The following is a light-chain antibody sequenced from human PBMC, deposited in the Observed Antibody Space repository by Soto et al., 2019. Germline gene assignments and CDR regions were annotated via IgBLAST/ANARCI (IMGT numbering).Light chain of an antibody. Sequence: ILWTLSPGILTLPPGERATLSCRASQSVSSSLAWYQQKPGQAPRLLIYGASSRATGIPDRFSGSGSGPDFTLTISRLEPEDIAVYFCQHYGSSRTFGQGTKVDIK. CDR3: QHYGSSRT. V-gene: IGKV3-20*01. CDR1: QSVSSS. J-gene: IGKJ1*01. CDR2: GAS.